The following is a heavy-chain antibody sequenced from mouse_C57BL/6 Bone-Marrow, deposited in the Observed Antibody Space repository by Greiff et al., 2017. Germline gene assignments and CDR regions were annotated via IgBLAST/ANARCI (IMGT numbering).Heavy chain of an antibody. CDR1: GYSITSGYY. CDR2: ISYDGSN. CDR3: ARDLLLSTTVPFWYFDV. J-gene: IGHJ1*03. Sequence: EVQLVESGPGLVKPSQSLSLTCSVTGYSITSGYYWNWIRQFPGNKLEWMGYISYDGSNNYNPSLKNRISITRDTSKNQFFLKLNSVTTEDTATYYCARDLLLSTTVPFWYFDVWGTGTTVTVSS. D-gene: IGHD1-1*01. V-gene: IGHV3-6*01.